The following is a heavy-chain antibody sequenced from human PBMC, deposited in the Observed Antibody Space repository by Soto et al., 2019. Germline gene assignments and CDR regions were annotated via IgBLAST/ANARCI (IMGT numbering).Heavy chain of an antibody. J-gene: IGHJ4*02. CDR2: IYASGSP. V-gene: IGHV4-59*02. Sequence: SETLSLTCTISVGSVSVYYWSWIRQSTGQGLEWIGYIYASGSPYYNPSLRSRVTISADTSKNQISLKLTSPTAADTAVYYCARGVGSSPPQYWGRGTLVTVSS. CDR3: ARGVGSSPPQY. D-gene: IGHD1-26*01. CDR1: VGSVSVYY.